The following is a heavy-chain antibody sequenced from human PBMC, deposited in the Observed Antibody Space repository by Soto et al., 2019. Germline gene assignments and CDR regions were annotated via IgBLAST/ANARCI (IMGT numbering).Heavy chain of an antibody. D-gene: IGHD6-13*01. J-gene: IGHJ5*02. CDR2: ISSSSSYI. CDR3: ARVRQQLAPRGWFDP. CDR1: GFTFSSYS. Sequence: EVQLVESGGGLVKPGGSLRLSCAASGFTFSSYSMNWVRQAPGKGLEWVSSISSSSSYIYYADSVKGRFTISRDNAKNSLYLQMNSLRAEDTAVYYCARVRQQLAPRGWFDPWGQGTLVTASS. V-gene: IGHV3-21*01.